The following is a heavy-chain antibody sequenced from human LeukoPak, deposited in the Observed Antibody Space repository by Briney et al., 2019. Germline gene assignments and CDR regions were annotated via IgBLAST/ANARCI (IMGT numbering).Heavy chain of an antibody. CDR1: GGSISTYY. V-gene: IGHV4-59*08. CDR3: ARHSYRSSSCNY. D-gene: IGHD6-6*01. CDR2: IYYSGST. Sequence: SETLSLTCTVSGGSISTYYWSWIRQPPGKGLEWIGYIYYSGSTNYNPSLKSRVTMSVDTSKNQFSLKLSSVTAADTAVYYCARHSYRSSSCNYGGRGTLVTVSS. J-gene: IGHJ4*02.